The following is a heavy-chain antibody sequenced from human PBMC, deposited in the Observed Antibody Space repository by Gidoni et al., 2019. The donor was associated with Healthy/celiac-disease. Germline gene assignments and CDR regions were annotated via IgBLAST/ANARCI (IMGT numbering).Heavy chain of an antibody. V-gene: IGHV3-9*01. CDR2: ISWNSGSI. J-gene: IGHJ3*02. D-gene: IGHD3-10*01. CDR1: GSTFDDYA. Sequence: EVQLVESGGGLVQPGRSLRLSCAAPGSTFDDYAMQWVRQAPGKGLEWVSGISWNSGSIGYADSVKGRFTISRDNAKNSLYLQMNSLRAEDTALYYCAKGTPGGSGSSDAFDIWGQGTMVTVSS. CDR3: AKGTPGGSGSSDAFDI.